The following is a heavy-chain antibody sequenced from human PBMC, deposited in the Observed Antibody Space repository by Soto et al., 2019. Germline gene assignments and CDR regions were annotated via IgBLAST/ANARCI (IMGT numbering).Heavy chain of an antibody. Sequence: EVQLVESGGGLVKPGGSLRLSCAASGFTFSSYSMNWVRQAPGKGLEWVSSISSSSSYIYYADSVKGRFTISRDNAKNSLYLQMDSLRAEDTAVYYCAREALYCGGDCYTPDYWGKGTLVTVSS. D-gene: IGHD2-21*02. V-gene: IGHV3-21*01. CDR2: ISSSSSYI. J-gene: IGHJ4*02. CDR1: GFTFSSYS. CDR3: AREALYCGGDCYTPDY.